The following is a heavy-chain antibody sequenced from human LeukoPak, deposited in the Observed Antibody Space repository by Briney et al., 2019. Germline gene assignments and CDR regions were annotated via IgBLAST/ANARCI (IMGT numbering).Heavy chain of an antibody. V-gene: IGHV3-74*01. CDR3: ARDGTGYSSSWDLDY. J-gene: IGHJ4*02. CDR1: GFTFSSYW. Sequence: GGSLRLYCAASGFTFSSYWMHWVRQAPGKGLVWVSRINSDGSSTSYADSVKGRFTISRDNAKNTLYLQMNSLRAEETAVYYCARDGTGYSSSWDLDYWGQGTLVTVSS. D-gene: IGHD6-13*01. CDR2: INSDGSST.